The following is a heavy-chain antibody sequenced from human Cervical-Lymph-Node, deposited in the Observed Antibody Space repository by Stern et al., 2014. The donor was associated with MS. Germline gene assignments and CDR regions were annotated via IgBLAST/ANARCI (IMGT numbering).Heavy chain of an antibody. J-gene: IGHJ4*02. Sequence: QVQLQESGPGLVKPSGTLSLTRVVSSGSINNNHWWIWVRQAPGKGLECIGEVFRSGSTNYNSSLKSRVTMSIARSKTQSSLSFASVTAADTAMYYCARKSHSHGWYYIDDWGRGSLVTVSS. CDR1: SGSINNNHW. CDR3: ARKSHSHGWYYIDD. D-gene: IGHD6-19*01. CDR2: VFRSGST. V-gene: IGHV4-4*02.